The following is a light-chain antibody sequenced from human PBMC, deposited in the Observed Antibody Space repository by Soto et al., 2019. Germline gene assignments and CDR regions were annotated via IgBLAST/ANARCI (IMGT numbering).Light chain of an antibody. Sequence: EIGWPQSPATLPGSPGERATLSCRAGQSVSSTLAWNQQKPGRAPRLLFYGASPRATGIPARFSGSGSGTEFTLTISSLQSEDFAVYYCQQYNNWPFTFGPGTKVDIK. J-gene: IGKJ3*01. CDR1: QSVSST. CDR2: GAS. CDR3: QQYNNWPFT. V-gene: IGKV3-15*01.